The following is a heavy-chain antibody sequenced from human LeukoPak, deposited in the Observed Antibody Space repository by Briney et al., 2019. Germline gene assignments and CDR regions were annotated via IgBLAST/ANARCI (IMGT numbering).Heavy chain of an antibody. D-gene: IGHD4-17*01. CDR3: ASIPVSNDYGDYDWGY. CDR1: GYTFTGYY. J-gene: IGHJ4*02. V-gene: IGHV1-2*02. CDR2: INPNSGGT. Sequence: ASVKVSCKASGYTFTGYYMHWVRQAPGQGLEWIGWINPNSGGTNYAQKFQGRVTMTRDTSISTAYMELSRLRSDDTAVYYCASIPVSNDYGDYDWGYWGQGTLVTVSS.